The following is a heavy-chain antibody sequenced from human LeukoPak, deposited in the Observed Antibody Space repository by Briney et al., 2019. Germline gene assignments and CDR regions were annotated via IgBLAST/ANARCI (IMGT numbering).Heavy chain of an antibody. CDR3: ARGGYYDSSGYFDY. D-gene: IGHD3-22*01. Sequence: ASVKVSCKASGGTYSIYAISWVRQAPGQGLEWMGGIIPIFGTANYAQKFQGRVTITTDESTSTAYMELSSLRSEDKAVYYCARGGYYDSSGYFDYWGQGTLVTVSS. V-gene: IGHV1-69*05. J-gene: IGHJ4*02. CDR1: GGTYSIYA. CDR2: IIPIFGTA.